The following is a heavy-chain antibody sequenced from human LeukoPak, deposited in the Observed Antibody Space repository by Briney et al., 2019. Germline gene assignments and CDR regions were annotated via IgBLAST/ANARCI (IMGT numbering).Heavy chain of an antibody. CDR3: AREDIVVVPAADYYYYGMDV. Sequence: GGSLRLSCAASGFTFSSYWMSWVRQAPGKGLEWVANIKQDGSEKYYVDSVKGRFTISRDNAKNSLYLQMNSLRAEDTAVYYCAREDIVVVPAADYYYYGMDVWGQGTTVTVS. V-gene: IGHV3-7*01. CDR2: IKQDGSEK. D-gene: IGHD2-2*01. CDR1: GFTFSSYW. J-gene: IGHJ6*02.